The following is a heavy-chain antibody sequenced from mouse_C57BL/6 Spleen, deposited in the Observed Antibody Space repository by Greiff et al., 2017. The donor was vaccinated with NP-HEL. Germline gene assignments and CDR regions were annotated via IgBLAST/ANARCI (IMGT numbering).Heavy chain of an antibody. D-gene: IGHD3-2*02. J-gene: IGHJ3*01. Sequence: EVKLVESGPGMVKPSQSLSLTCTVTGYSITSGYDWHWIRHFPGNKLEWMGYISYSGSTNYNPSLKSRISITHDTSKNHFFLKLNSVTTEDTATYYCASGSSGYLAWFAYWGQGTLVTVSA. V-gene: IGHV3-1*01. CDR1: GYSITSGYD. CDR3: ASGSSGYLAWFAY. CDR2: ISYSGST.